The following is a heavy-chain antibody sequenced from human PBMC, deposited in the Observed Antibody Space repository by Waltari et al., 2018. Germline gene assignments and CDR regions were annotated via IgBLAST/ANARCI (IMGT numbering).Heavy chain of an antibody. CDR1: GFSFRTLS. D-gene: IGHD3-10*01. CDR3: ARDGRPYGGPNWFDP. Sequence: EVQLVESGCGLVQPGGSLRLSCTAPGFSFRTLSLHWVRQAPGKGLEYFSAISGNGDSIYYADSVKGRFTISRDNSKNMLYLQMGSLRAEDMAVYYCARDGRPYGGPNWFDPWGQGTLVTVSS. V-gene: IGHV3-64*07. J-gene: IGHJ5*02. CDR2: ISGNGDSI.